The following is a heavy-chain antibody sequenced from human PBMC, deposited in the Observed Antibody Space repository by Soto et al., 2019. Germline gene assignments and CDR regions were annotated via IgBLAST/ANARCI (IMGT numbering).Heavy chain of an antibody. CDR1: GFTFSSYG. CDR3: AKDRRAGGNYGFYSDF. J-gene: IGHJ4*02. CDR2: SSATGAGR. V-gene: IGHV3-23*01. D-gene: IGHD1-7*01. Sequence: EVQLLDSGGGLVQPGGSLTLSCAASGFTFSSYGMTWVRQAPGKGLEWGSFSSATGAGRYYADSVKGRFTISRDNSKNTLYLQMSSLRADDTAVYYCAKDRRAGGNYGFYSDFWGQGALVIVSS.